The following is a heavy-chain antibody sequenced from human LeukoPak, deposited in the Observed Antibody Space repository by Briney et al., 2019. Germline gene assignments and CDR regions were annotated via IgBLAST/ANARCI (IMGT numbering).Heavy chain of an antibody. CDR3: AKNHKAVTNSGVPSQGY. CDR2: ISGSGGST. D-gene: IGHD3-3*01. J-gene: IGHJ4*02. V-gene: IGHV3-23*01. CDR1: GFTFSSYA. Sequence: GGSLRLSCAASGFTFSSYAMSWVRQAPGKGLEWVSAISGSGGSTYYADSVKGRFTISRDNSKNTLYLQMSGLKTEDTAVYYCAKNHKAVTNSGVPSQGYWGQGTLVTVSS.